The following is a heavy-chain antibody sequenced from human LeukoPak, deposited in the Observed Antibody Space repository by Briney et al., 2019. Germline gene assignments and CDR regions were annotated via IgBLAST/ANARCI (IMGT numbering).Heavy chain of an antibody. V-gene: IGHV3-48*03. CDR1: GFTFSSYE. CDR3: ANHPFDY. J-gene: IGHJ4*02. Sequence: GGSLRLSCAASGFTFSSYEMHWVRQAPGKGLEWVSYISSGGRPISYADSVKGRFTISRDNAKNSLYLQMNSLRAEDTAVYYCANHPFDYWGQGTLVTVSS. CDR2: ISSGGRPI.